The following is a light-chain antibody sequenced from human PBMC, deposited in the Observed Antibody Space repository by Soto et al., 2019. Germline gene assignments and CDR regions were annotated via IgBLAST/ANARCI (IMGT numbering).Light chain of an antibody. CDR2: GAS. V-gene: IGKV3D-15*01. Sequence: EIVMTQSPATLSVSPGERATLSCRASQSVDINLAWYQQKPGQAPRLPIFGASTRATGIPARFSGSGSGTDFTLTISSLQSEDFGVYFCQQYDKWPLTFGGGTKVEIK. CDR1: QSVDIN. CDR3: QQYDKWPLT. J-gene: IGKJ4*01.